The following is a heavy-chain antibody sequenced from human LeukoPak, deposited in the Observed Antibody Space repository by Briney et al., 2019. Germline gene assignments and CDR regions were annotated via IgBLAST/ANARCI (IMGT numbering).Heavy chain of an antibody. CDR2: IYSGGNT. D-gene: IGHD5-24*01. J-gene: IGHJ4*02. Sequence: GGSLRLSCAASGFTVSSNYMSWVRQAPGKGLEWVSLIYSGGNTYYADSVKGRFSISRDNSKNTLYLQMNSLRAEDTAVYYCVRDVWGDRDGFFEYWGQGALVTVST. CDR3: VRDVWGDRDGFFEY. CDR1: GFTVSSNY. V-gene: IGHV3-53*01.